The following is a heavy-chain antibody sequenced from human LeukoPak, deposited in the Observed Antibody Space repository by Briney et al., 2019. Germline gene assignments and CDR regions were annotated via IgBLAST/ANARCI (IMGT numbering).Heavy chain of an antibody. CDR1: GGSISSSSYY. V-gene: IGHV4-39*01. D-gene: IGHD6-13*01. CDR3: ARLAAAAGRGDYYFDY. Sequence: PSETLSLTCTVSGGSISSSSYYWGWIRQPPGKGLEWVVNIYYSGSTYYNPSLKSRVTISVDTSKNQLSLKPSSVTAANTAVYYCARLAAAAGRGDYYFDYWGQGTLVTVSS. J-gene: IGHJ4*02. CDR2: IYYSGST.